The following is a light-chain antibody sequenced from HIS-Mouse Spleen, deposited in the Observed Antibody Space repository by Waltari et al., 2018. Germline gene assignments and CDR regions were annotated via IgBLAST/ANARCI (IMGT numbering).Light chain of an antibody. CDR2: EDN. CDR1: SGSMASNY. Sequence: NFMLTQPHSVSESPGKTVTLSCTGSSGSMASNYVQWYQQRPGSAPTPVLYEDNKRPSGVPYRFSCSIDSSSNSASPTISGLKTEDGADYYCQSYDSSNLVFGGGTKLTVL. J-gene: IGLJ2*01. CDR3: QSYDSSNLV. V-gene: IGLV6-57*02.